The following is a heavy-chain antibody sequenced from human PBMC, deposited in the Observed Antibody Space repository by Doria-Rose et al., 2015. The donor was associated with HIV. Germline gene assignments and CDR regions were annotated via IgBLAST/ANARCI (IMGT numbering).Heavy chain of an antibody. D-gene: IGHD6-13*01. Sequence: QESGPVLVKPTETLTLTCTVSGVSLSSPGMGVSWIRQPPGKALEWLANIFSDDERSYKTSLKSRLTISRCTSKSQVVLTMTDMGPVDTATYYCARIKSSRWYHKYYFDFWGQGTLVIVSA. CDR3: ARIKSSRWYHKYYFDF. V-gene: IGHV2-26*01. CDR1: GVSLSSPGMG. J-gene: IGHJ4*02. CDR2: IFSDDER.